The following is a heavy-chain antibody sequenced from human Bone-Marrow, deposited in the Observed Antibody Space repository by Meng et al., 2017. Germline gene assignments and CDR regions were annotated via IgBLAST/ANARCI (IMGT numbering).Heavy chain of an antibody. CDR2: ISYDGSNK. V-gene: IGHV3-30*01. CDR3: AREGQWLVHLYYYYGMDV. CDR1: GFTFSSYA. J-gene: IGHJ6*01. Sequence: GESLKISCAASGFTFSSYAMHWVRQAPGKGLEWVAVISYDGSNKYYADSVKGRFTISRDNSKNTLYLQMNSLRAEDTAVYYCAREGQWLVHLYYYYGMDVWGQGTTVNGCS. D-gene: IGHD6-19*01.